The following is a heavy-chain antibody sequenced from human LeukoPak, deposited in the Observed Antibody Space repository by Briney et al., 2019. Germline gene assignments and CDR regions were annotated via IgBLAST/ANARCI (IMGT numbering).Heavy chain of an antibody. J-gene: IGHJ4*02. V-gene: IGHV6-1*01. CDR1: GDSVSSDTAA. D-gene: IGHD1-1*01. Sequence: PSQTLSLTCAISGDSVSSDTAAWNWIRQSPSRGLEWLGRTYYRSKWYHDYAVSVKSRMSINPDTSKNQFSLQLNSVTPEDTAVYYCARLWQRTIDYWGQGTLVTVSS. CDR2: TYYRSKWYH. CDR3: ARLWQRTIDY.